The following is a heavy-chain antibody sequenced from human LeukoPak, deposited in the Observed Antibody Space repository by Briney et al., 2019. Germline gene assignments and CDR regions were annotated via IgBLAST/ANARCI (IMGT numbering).Heavy chain of an antibody. CDR2: IWYDVNHK. CDR3: ARVQVAANTDYWYFDL. CDR1: GFTFNSYG. D-gene: IGHD1-26*01. J-gene: IGHJ2*01. Sequence: PGGSLRLSCAASGFTFNSYGMHWVRQAPGKGLEWVAVIWYDVNHKYYADSVKGRFTISRDNSKNTLYLQMNSLRAEDTAVHYCARVQVAANTDYWYFDLWGRGTLVLVSS. V-gene: IGHV3-33*01.